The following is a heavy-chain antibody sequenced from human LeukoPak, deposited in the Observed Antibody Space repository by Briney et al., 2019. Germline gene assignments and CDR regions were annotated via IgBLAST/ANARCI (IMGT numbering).Heavy chain of an antibody. CDR1: GFTFSSYG. D-gene: IGHD4-17*01. Sequence: GGSLRLSCAASGFTFSSYGMHWVRQAPGKGLEWVAVIWYDGSNKYYADSVKGRFTISRDNSKNTLYLQMNSLRAEDTAVYYCARARGDYYPIEDYWGQGTLVTVSS. V-gene: IGHV3-33*01. CDR3: ARARGDYYPIEDY. CDR2: IWYDGSNK. J-gene: IGHJ4*02.